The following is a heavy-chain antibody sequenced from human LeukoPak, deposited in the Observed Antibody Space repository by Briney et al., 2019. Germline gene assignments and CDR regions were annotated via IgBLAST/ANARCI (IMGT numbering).Heavy chain of an antibody. D-gene: IGHD2-15*01. J-gene: IGHJ4*02. CDR2: ITSSSSYI. CDR1: GFTFSSYS. CDR3: AKADQRSSPHCFDY. Sequence: GGSLRLSCAASGFTFSSYSMNWVRQAPGKGLEWVSSITSSSSYIYYADSVKGRFTISRDNAKNSLYLQMNSLRAEDTAVYYCAKADQRSSPHCFDYWGQGTLVTVSS. V-gene: IGHV3-21*04.